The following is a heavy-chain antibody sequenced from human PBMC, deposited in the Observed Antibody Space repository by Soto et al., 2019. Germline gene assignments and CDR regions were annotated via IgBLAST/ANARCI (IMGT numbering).Heavy chain of an antibody. CDR1: GFTFSSYA. V-gene: IGHV3-64*01. CDR2: ISSNGGST. J-gene: IGHJ4*02. D-gene: IGHD1-20*01. Sequence: EVQLVESGGGLVQPGGSLRLSCAASGFTFSSYAMHWVRQAPGKGLEYVSAISSNGGSTYYANSVKGRFTISRDNSKNTLYLQMGSLRAEDMAVYYCARVGRITGTFDYWGQGTLVTVSS. CDR3: ARVGRITGTFDY.